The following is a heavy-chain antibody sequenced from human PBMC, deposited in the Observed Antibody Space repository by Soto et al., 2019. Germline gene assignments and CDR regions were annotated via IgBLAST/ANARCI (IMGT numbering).Heavy chain of an antibody. CDR3: ARDPVVVPAASTYYFDY. CDR2: ISSSGSFI. D-gene: IGHD2-2*01. V-gene: IGHV3-48*03. J-gene: IGHJ4*02. Sequence: EVQLVESGGGLVQPGRSLRLSCAASGFTFDDYAMHWVRQAPGKGLEWVSSISSSGSFIYYADSVKGRFIISRDNAKSSLYLQMNRLRAEDTAIYYCARDPVVVPAASTYYFDYWGLGTLVTVSS. CDR1: GFTFDDYA.